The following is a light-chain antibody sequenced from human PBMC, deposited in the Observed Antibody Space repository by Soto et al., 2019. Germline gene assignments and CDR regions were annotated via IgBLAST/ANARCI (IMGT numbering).Light chain of an antibody. J-gene: IGLJ2*01. Sequence: SALTQPASVSGSPGQSITISCTGTSSDVGGYKYVSWYQQHPGKAPKLMIYDVGNRPSGVSNRFSGSKSGNTASLTISGLQAEDEADYYCSSYTSSSTLGVFGGGTKLTVL. CDR1: SSDVGGYKY. CDR2: DVG. CDR3: SSYTSSSTLGV. V-gene: IGLV2-14*03.